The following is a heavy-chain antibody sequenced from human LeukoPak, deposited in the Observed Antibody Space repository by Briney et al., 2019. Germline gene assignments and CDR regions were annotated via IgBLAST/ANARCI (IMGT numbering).Heavy chain of an antibody. CDR3: ARDSGSLDY. CDR1: GFIFSEHY. V-gene: IGHV3-72*01. D-gene: IGHD3-10*01. Sequence: GGSLRLSCAASGFIFSEHYMDWVGQAPGKGLEGVGRIRNKANTYTTEYAASVKGRFTISRDDSKNSVYLQMNSLKTEDTAVYYCARDSGSLDYWGQGTLVTVSS. CDR2: IRNKANTYTT. J-gene: IGHJ4*02.